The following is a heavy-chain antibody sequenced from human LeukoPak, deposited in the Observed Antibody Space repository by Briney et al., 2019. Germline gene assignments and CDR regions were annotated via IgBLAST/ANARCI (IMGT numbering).Heavy chain of an antibody. D-gene: IGHD3-22*01. Sequence: GGSLRLSCAASGFTLSDHHMDWVRQAPGKGLEWIGRSRNKANAYSTVYAASVKGRFSISRDDPKNSLYLQMNSLKTEDTAVYYCGRMFYYGSSGYYPDHWGQGTLVTVSS. CDR2: SRNKANAYST. V-gene: IGHV3-72*01. CDR3: GRMFYYGSSGYYPDH. CDR1: GFTLSDHH. J-gene: IGHJ4*02.